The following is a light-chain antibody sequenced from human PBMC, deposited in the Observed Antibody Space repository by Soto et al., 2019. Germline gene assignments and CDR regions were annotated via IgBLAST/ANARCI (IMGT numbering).Light chain of an antibody. CDR1: QGIRND. CDR2: AAS. J-gene: IGKJ1*01. Sequence: IQMTQSPSSLSASVGDRVTITCRASQGIRNDLGWYQQKPGKAPKLLIYAASSLQSGVPSRFSGSGSGTDFTLTISSLQPEYFATYYCQQSYSTPPWTFGQGTKVDI. V-gene: IGKV1-39*01. CDR3: QQSYSTPPWT.